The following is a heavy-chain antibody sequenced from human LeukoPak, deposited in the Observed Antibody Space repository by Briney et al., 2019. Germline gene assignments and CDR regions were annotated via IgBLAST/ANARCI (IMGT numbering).Heavy chain of an antibody. V-gene: IGHV4-31*03. CDR1: GGSISSGGYY. D-gene: IGHD3-16*01. CDR2: IYYSGST. J-gene: IGHJ6*02. Sequence: SQTLSLTCTVSGGSISSGGYYWSWIRPHPGKGLEWIGYIYYSGSTYYNPSLKSRVTISVDTSKNQFTLKLSSVTAADTAVYYCARQPWGHTVSGDYYYGMDVWGQGTTVTVSS. CDR3: ARQPWGHTVSGDYYYGMDV.